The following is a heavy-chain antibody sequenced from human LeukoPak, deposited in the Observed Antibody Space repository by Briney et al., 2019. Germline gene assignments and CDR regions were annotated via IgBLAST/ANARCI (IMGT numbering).Heavy chain of an antibody. CDR1: GDSVSSNSAA. CDR2: TYYRSKWFY. CDR3: VRDGEGGLDYFDY. D-gene: IGHD3-16*01. J-gene: IGHJ4*02. Sequence: SQTLSLTCAISGDSVSSNSAAWNWIRQSPSRGLEGLGRTYYRSKWFYDYALFVRSRITINPDTSKNQFSLHLKSVTPEDTAVYYCVRDGEGGLDYFDYWGRGTLVTVSS. V-gene: IGHV6-1*01.